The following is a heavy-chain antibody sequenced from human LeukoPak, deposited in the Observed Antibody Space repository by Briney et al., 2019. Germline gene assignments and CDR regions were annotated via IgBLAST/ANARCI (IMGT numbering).Heavy chain of an antibody. J-gene: IGHJ4*02. CDR3: ARHGQLGGFDY. D-gene: IGHD7-27*01. CDR2: IDRDGSST. CDR1: GFTFSSYW. V-gene: IGHV3-74*01. Sequence: GGSLRLSCAASGFTFSSYWMHWVRHAPGKGLVWVSRIDRDGSSTNYADSVKGRFTISRDNAKNTLYLQMNSLRAEDTAVYYCARHGQLGGFDYWGQGTLVTVSS.